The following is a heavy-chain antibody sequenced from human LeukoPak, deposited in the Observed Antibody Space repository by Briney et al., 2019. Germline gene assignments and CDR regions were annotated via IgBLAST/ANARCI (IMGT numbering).Heavy chain of an antibody. CDR1: GYTFTGYY. CDR3: AREALVSRLGGLSPWNY. CDR2: INPNSGGT. J-gene: IGHJ4*02. V-gene: IGHV1-2*06. D-gene: IGHD3-16*02. Sequence: ASVKVSCKASGYTFTGYYMHWVRQAPGQGLEWMGRINPNSGGTNYAQEFQGRVTMTRDTSISTAYMELSRLRSDDTAVYYCAREALVSRLGGLSPWNYWGQGTLVTVSS.